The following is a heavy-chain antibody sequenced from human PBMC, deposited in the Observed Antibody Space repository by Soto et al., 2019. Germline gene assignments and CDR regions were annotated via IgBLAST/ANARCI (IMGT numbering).Heavy chain of an antibody. V-gene: IGHV3-66*01. J-gene: IGHJ5*02. CDR2: IYSGGST. CDR3: AESCPSYIVVLPADRQRLAP. D-gene: IGHD2-2*01. Sequence: GGSLRLSWAASGFTVSSNYMSGVRQAPGKGLEWGSVIYSGGSTYYADSVKGRFNISRDNSKNTLYLQMNSLRAEDTAVYYCAESCPSYIVVLPADRQRLAPWGQGTLVPVSS. CDR1: GFTVSSNY.